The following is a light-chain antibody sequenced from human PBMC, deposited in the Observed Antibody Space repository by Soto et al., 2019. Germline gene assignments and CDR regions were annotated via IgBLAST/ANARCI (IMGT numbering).Light chain of an antibody. CDR1: QDIKTF. Sequence: DIQMTQSPSSLSVSVGDRVTITCQANQDIKTFLHWYQQKPGKAPKVLIYGASYLEPGVPSRFSGTGCGTDFTVTISSLQPEDIATYYCQQYDSVPLTFGGGTKVEIK. V-gene: IGKV1-33*01. CDR3: QQYDSVPLT. J-gene: IGKJ4*01. CDR2: GAS.